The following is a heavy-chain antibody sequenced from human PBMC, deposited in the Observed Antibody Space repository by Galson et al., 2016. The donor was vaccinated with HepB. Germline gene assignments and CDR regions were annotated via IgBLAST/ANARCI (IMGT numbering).Heavy chain of an antibody. Sequence: SLRLSCAASGFTFSNYGIHWVRQAPGRGLEWVAVIWNYGNLKYYAASVKGRFTISRDDSKNLGYLDLNGLTVENTAVYFCARVKGATLERFWDYWGQGSLVTVSS. CDR1: GFTFSNYG. J-gene: IGHJ4*02. V-gene: IGHV3-33*01. CDR2: IWNYGNLK. CDR3: ARVKGATLERFWDY. D-gene: IGHD3-3*01.